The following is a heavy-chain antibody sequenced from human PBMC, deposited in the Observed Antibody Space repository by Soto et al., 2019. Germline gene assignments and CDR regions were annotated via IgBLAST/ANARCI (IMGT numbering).Heavy chain of an antibody. J-gene: IGHJ6*02. CDR3: ARIKWGLYYYNGMDV. CDR2: INPKSAAT. Sequence: ASVKVSCKASGYSVSDYFIQWVRQAPGQGLEWVAWINPKSAATNYAKKFQGRVSLTWDTSFSTAYMELTRLRPDDTAVYSCARIKWGLYYYNGMDVWGQGTTVTVSS. CDR1: GYSVSDYF. V-gene: IGHV1-2*02. D-gene: IGHD1-26*01.